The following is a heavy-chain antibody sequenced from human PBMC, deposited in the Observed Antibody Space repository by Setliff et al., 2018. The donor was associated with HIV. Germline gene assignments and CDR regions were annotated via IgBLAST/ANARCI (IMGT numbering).Heavy chain of an antibody. D-gene: IGHD1-1*01. CDR3: ASARIPTGGTSTSFDF. CDR2: ISNNDLR. Sequence: GGSLRLSCEASGFTFSVYAMSWVRQTPGKGLEWVSSISNNDLRYYADSVKGRFAISRDNSKNTLYLQVNSLRPEDTAVYYCASARIPTGGTSTSFDFWGQGALVTVS. J-gene: IGHJ4*02. CDR1: GFTFSVYA. V-gene: IGHV3-23*01.